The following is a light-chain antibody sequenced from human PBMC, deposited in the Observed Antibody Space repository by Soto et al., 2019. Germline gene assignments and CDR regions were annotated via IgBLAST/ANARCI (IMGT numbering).Light chain of an antibody. Sequence: EIVLTQSPGTLSLSPGERATLSCRASQSVSSSYLAWYQQKPGQAPRLLIYGASSRATGIPDRFSGSGSGTDFTLTISRLEPEYFAVYYCQQCGSSPAPFGQGTRLEIK. CDR1: QSVSSSY. CDR2: GAS. J-gene: IGKJ5*01. V-gene: IGKV3-20*01. CDR3: QQCGSSPAP.